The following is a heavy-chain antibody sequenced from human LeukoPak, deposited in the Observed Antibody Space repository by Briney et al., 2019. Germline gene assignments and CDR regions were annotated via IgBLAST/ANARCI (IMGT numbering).Heavy chain of an antibody. CDR1: RFTFSSYA. CDR3: VNTCVPAAPPRRFDY. J-gene: IGHJ4*02. CDR2: ISCSGGST. V-gene: IGHV3-23*01. Sequence: GGSLRLSCAASRFTFSSYAISWVRQAPGEGLEWVSAISCSGGSTYYADSVKGRFTISRDNSKNTLSLQMNRLNARATAVYYCVNTCVPAAPPRRFDYWGQGTLVTVSS. D-gene: IGHD2-2*01.